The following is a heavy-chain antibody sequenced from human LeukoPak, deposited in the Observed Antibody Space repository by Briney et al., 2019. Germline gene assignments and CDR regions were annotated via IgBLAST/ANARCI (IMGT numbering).Heavy chain of an antibody. V-gene: IGHV4-39*07. D-gene: IGHD3-10*01. CDR3: ARGGYYGSGNDFRFDP. CDR1: GGSISSSNYY. Sequence: SETLSLTCTVSGGSISSSNYYWDWIRQPPGKGLEWIGSIYYSGSTYYNPSLKSRVTISVDTSKNQFSLKLSSVTAADTAVYYCARGGYYGSGNDFRFDPWGQGTLVTVSS. J-gene: IGHJ5*02. CDR2: IYYSGST.